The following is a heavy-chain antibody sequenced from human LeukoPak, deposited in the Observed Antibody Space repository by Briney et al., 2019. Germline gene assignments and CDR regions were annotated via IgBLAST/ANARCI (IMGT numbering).Heavy chain of an antibody. CDR3: ARDSNNYYYYMDV. V-gene: IGHV3-7*01. J-gene: IGHJ6*03. CDR1: GFTFSSYW. Sequence: PGGSLRLSCAASGFTFSSYWMSWVRQAPGKGLEWVAKIKQDGSEKYYVDPVKGRFTISRDNAKNSLYLQMNSLRAEDTSVYYCARDSNNYYYYMDVWGKGTTVTVSS. CDR2: IKQDGSEK. D-gene: IGHD3-3*02.